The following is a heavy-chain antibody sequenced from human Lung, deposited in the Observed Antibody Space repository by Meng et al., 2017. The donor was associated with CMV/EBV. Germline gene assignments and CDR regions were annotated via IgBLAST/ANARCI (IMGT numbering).Heavy chain of an antibody. CDR2: IIPIFGTA. D-gene: IGHD3-3*01. Sequence: SVKVSCKASGGTFSSYAISWVRQAPGQGLEWMGGIIPIFGTANYAQKFQGRVTSTTDESTSTAYMELSSLRSEDTAVYYCARGRDFWSGWGGMDVWGQGTTVTVSS. CDR1: GGTFSSYA. V-gene: IGHV1-69*05. CDR3: ARGRDFWSGWGGMDV. J-gene: IGHJ6*02.